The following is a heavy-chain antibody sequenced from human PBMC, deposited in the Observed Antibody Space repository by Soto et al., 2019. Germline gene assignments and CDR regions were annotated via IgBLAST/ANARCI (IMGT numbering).Heavy chain of an antibody. CDR1: GGSIGTSAYC. J-gene: IGHJ5*02. CDR3: SRRAPEGFDP. Sequence: PSETLSLTCAVSGGSIGTSAYCWGWIRQAPGKGLEWIGSINHSGNTYLSPSLKDRVTMSVDTSKNSFSLKLRSATAADTGLYYCSRRAPEGFDPWGQGTLVTVSS. CDR2: INHSGNT. V-gene: IGHV4-39*01.